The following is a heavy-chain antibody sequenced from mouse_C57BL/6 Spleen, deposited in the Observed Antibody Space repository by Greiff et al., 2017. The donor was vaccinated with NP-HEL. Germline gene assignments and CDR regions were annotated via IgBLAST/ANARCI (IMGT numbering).Heavy chain of an antibody. J-gene: IGHJ4*01. Sequence: QVQLQQPGAELVRPGSSVKLSCKASGYTFTSYWMAWVKQRPGQGLEWIGNIYPSDSETHYNQKFKDKATLTVDKSSSTAYMQLSSLTSEDSAVYYCAEGGHDEDYAMDYWGQGTSVTVSS. CDR2: IYPSDSET. CDR3: AEGGHDEDYAMDY. CDR1: GYTFTSYW. V-gene: IGHV1-61*01.